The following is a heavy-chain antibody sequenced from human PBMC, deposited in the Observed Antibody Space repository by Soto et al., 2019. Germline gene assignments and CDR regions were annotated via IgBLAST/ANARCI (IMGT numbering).Heavy chain of an antibody. CDR1: GFTFSSYA. Sequence: EVQLLESGGGLVQPGGSLRLSCAASGFTFSSYAMTWVRQAPGKGLEWVSGIIGSGGSRDYADSVKGRFTISRDNSKNTLYLQMNSLRAEDTAIYFCAKDQSYYYDSSGSRAEYWGQGTLVTVSS. J-gene: IGHJ4*02. CDR3: AKDQSYYYDSSGSRAEY. V-gene: IGHV3-23*01. D-gene: IGHD3-22*01. CDR2: IIGSGGSR.